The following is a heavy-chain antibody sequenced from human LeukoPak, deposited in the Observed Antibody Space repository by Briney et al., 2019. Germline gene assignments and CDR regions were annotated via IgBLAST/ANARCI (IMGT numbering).Heavy chain of an antibody. J-gene: IGHJ4*02. CDR1: GFTFSSYN. CDR2: IRYDGSNN. V-gene: IGHV3-30*02. D-gene: IGHD6-13*01. Sequence: GGSLRLSCAASGFTFSSYNMHWVRQAPGKGLEWVAFIRYDGSNNYYADSVKGRFTISRDNSKNTLFLHMNSLSAEDTAIYYCAKEEISTAGPFDFWGQGALVIVSS. CDR3: AKEEISTAGPFDF.